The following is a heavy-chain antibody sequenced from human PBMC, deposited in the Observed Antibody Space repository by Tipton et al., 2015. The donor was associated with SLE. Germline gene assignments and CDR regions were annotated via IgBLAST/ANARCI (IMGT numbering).Heavy chain of an antibody. D-gene: IGHD6-13*01. CDR1: GGSISSSSYY. V-gene: IGHV4-39*07. CDR3: ARDNPRSQQLVHRGYFDL. J-gene: IGHJ2*01. Sequence: TLSLTCTVSGGSISSSSYYWGWIRQPPGKGLEWIGSIYYSGSTYYNPSLKSRVTISVDTSKNQFSLKLRSVTAADTAVYYCARDNPRSQQLVHRGYFDLWGRGTLVTVSS. CDR2: IYYSGST.